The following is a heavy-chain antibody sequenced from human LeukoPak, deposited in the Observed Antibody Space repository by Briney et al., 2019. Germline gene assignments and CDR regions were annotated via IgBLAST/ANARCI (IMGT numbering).Heavy chain of an antibody. CDR2: ISEKGGST. CDR3: AKRGVVIRGILVIGYHQEAYHYDF. CDR1: GISLSNYA. Sequence: GGSLRLSCVVSGISLSNYAMTWVRQAPGKGLEWVSYISEKGGSTTYADSVKGRFTISRDTSLNALYLQMNNLRAEDTAVYFCAKRGVVIRGILVIGYHQEAYHYDFWGQGVLVTVSS. V-gene: IGHV3-23*01. D-gene: IGHD3-10*01. J-gene: IGHJ4*02.